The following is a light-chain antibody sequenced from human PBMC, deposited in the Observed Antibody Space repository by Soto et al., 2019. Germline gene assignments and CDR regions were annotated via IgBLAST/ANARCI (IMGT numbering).Light chain of an antibody. J-gene: IGKJ1*01. CDR1: QNINNF. Sequence: DIQMTQSPSSLSASVGDRVTITCRASQNINNFLNWYQQRPGKAPKLLIYAASNFQSGVPSRFSGSGSKTDFTLTISSLQPEDFATYYCQQSYSTPQTFGQGTKVDIK. V-gene: IGKV1-39*01. CDR2: AAS. CDR3: QQSYSTPQT.